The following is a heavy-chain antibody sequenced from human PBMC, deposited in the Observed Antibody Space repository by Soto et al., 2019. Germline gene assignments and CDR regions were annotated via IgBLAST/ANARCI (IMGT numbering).Heavy chain of an antibody. D-gene: IGHD1-26*01. V-gene: IGHV1-18*01. CDR2: ISTFSGNK. CDR1: GYTFGSYG. Sequence: QAQLVQSGAEVKKRGASVNVSCKASGYTFGSYGISWVRQAPGQGLEWMGWISTFSGNKNYAQKLPGRLTITTDTSTSTAYMELRSLISDGAAIYVRARDLRRGYSGDYNWYDPWGEGTLVVVSS. CDR3: ARDLRRGYSGDYNWYDP. J-gene: IGHJ5*02.